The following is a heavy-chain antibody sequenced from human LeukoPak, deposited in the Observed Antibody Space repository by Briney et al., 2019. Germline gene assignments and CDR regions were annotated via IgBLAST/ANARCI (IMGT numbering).Heavy chain of an antibody. Sequence: PGGSLRLSCVASGLTFSSYYMNWVRQAPGKGLEWVSSISSSSYIYYADSVKGRFTISRDNANNSLYLQMNSLRAEDTAVYYCARVPIAVAEYYFDYWGQGTLVTVSS. CDR1: GLTFSSYY. CDR2: ISSSSYI. V-gene: IGHV3-69-1*01. J-gene: IGHJ4*02. CDR3: ARVPIAVAEYYFDY. D-gene: IGHD6-19*01.